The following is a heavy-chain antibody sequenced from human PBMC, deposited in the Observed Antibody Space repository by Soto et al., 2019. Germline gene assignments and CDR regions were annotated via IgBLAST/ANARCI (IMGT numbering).Heavy chain of an antibody. D-gene: IGHD1-26*01. CDR2: IYYSGST. Sequence: KPSETLSLTCTVSGGSISSGGYYWSWIRQHPGKGLEWIGYIYYSGSTYYNPSLKSRVTISVDTSKNQFSLKLSSVTAADTAVYYCARDTTTTGGNWFDHWGQGTLVTVSS. J-gene: IGHJ5*02. CDR3: ARDTTTTGGNWFDH. V-gene: IGHV4-31*03. CDR1: GGSISSGGYY.